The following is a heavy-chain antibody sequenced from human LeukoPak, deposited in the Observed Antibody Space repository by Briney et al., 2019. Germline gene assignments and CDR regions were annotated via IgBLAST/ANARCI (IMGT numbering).Heavy chain of an antibody. V-gene: IGHV3-66*01. Sequence: GGSLRLSCAASGLTVKNNYMAWVRQPPGKGLEWVSVLYSGGDIYYADPVKGRFTISRDNSKNMLYLQMNSLRAEETAVYYCATSPTTGNIYFDLWGRGTLVTVSS. CDR2: LYSGGDI. CDR3: ATSPTTGNIYFDL. CDR1: GLTVKNNY. D-gene: IGHD1-1*01. J-gene: IGHJ2*01.